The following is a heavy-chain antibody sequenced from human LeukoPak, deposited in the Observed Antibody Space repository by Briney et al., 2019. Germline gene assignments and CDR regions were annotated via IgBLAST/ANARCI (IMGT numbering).Heavy chain of an antibody. Sequence: GGSLRLSCAASGFTFSIYAMSWVRQAPGKGLQWVSSITSRGESTWYVDSVKGRFTITRDNSENTLYLQMHSLRAGDTAVYYCARDRPNYYGSDGHYYRRDGDYWGRGTLVSVSS. CDR1: GFTFSIYA. CDR2: ITSRGEST. V-gene: IGHV3-23*01. J-gene: IGHJ4*02. D-gene: IGHD3-22*01. CDR3: ARDRPNYYGSDGHYYRRDGDY.